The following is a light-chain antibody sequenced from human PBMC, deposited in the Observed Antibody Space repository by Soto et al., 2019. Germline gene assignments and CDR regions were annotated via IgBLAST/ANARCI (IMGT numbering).Light chain of an antibody. CDR1: SSDVGGYNS. CDR2: EVI. Sequence: QSALTQPASVSGSLGQSITISCTGTSSDVGGYNSVSWYQHHPGKVPKLMIYEVINRPSGVSNLFSGSKSGNTASLTISGLQPEDEADYYCSSYTSSITVVFGGGTKLTVL. V-gene: IGLV2-14*01. J-gene: IGLJ2*01. CDR3: SSYTSSITVV.